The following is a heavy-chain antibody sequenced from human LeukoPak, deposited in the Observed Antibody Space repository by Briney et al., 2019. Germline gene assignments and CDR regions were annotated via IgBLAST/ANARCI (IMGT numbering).Heavy chain of an antibody. CDR1: GYTFTSYG. CDR3: ASVRGGIFDY. J-gene: IGHJ4*02. CDR2: ISAYNGNT. Sequence: GASVKVSCKASGYTFTSYGISWVRQAPGQGLEWMGWISAYNGNTNYAQKRQGRVTMTTDTSTSTDYMELRSLRSDDTAVYYCASVRGGIFDYWGQGTLVTVSS. D-gene: IGHD3-10*02. V-gene: IGHV1-18*01.